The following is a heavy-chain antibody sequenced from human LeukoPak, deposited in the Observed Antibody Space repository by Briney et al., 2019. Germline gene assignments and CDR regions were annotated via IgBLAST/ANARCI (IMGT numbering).Heavy chain of an antibody. V-gene: IGHV7-4-1*02. J-gene: IGHJ6*03. CDR3: AREVVVAATAYYYYFMDV. D-gene: IGHD2-15*01. CDR1: GYTFTSYA. Sequence: ASVKVSCKASGYTFTSYAMNWVRQAPGQGLEWMGWINTNTGNPTYAQGFTGRFVFSLDTTVSTAYLQISSLKAEDTAVYYCAREVVVAATAYYYYFMDVWGKGTTVTASS. CDR2: INTNTGNP.